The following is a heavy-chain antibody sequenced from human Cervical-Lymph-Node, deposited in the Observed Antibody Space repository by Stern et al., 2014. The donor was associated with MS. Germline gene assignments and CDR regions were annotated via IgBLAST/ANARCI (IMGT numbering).Heavy chain of an antibody. D-gene: IGHD3-10*01. CDR3: ARGLGGMTIGY. J-gene: IGHJ4*02. CDR2: INPSGGTT. Sequence: VQLVQSGAEVKKPGASVKLSCKASVYTFTSYYMHWVRQAPGQGLEWMGVINPSGGTTTYAQQFQGIVTMTWDTSTSTVYMELSSLRSEDTAVFYCARGLGGMTIGYWGQGTLVTVSS. V-gene: IGHV1-46*01. CDR1: VYTFTSYY.